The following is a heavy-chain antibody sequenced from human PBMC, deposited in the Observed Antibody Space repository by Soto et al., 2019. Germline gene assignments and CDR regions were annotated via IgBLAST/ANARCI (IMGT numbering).Heavy chain of an antibody. Sequence: GGSLRLSCAASGFNFSGSVLHWVRQASGKGLEWVGRIRSKAYNYATTYAASVEGRFTVSRDDSKNTAYLQMNSLKSDDTAIYYCSRLVVWGQGSLVTVSS. CDR2: IRSKAYNYAT. CDR1: GFNFSGSV. D-gene: IGHD2-15*01. CDR3: SRLVV. J-gene: IGHJ4*02. V-gene: IGHV3-73*01.